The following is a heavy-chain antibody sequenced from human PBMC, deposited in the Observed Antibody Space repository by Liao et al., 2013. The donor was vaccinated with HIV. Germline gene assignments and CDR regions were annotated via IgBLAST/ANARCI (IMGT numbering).Heavy chain of an antibody. CDR1: GGSIISDSYY. Sequence: QVRLQESGPGLVKPSQTLSLTCTVSGGSIISDSYYWSWIRQPAGKGLEWIGRIYSSGSTNYNPSLKSRVTISVDTSKNQFSLKLSSVTAADTAVYYCARDQGGTWGVYYAFVCLGSKGQWSPSL. J-gene: IGHJ3*01. D-gene: IGHD2-8*01. CDR3: ARDQGGTWGVYYAFVC. V-gene: IGHV4-61*02. CDR2: IYSSGST.